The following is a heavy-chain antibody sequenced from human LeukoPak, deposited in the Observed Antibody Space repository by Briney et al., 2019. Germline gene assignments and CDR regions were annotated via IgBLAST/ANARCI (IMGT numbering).Heavy chain of an antibody. CDR1: GYSISSGYY. J-gene: IGHJ4*02. D-gene: IGHD5-18*01. CDR2: IYHSGST. V-gene: IGHV4-38-2*01. CDR3: VRGYSYGYDY. Sequence: SETLSLTCAVSGYSISSGYYWGWMRQPPGKGLEWIGSIYHSGSTYYNPSLKSRVTISVDTSKNQFSLKLSSVTAADTAVYYCVRGYSYGYDYWGQGTLVTVSS.